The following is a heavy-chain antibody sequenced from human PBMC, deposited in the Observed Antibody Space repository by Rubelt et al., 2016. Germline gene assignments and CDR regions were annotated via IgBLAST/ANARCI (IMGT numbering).Heavy chain of an antibody. CDR2: IYPGDSDT. CDR3: ARHAGDGGNSEDWFDP. CDR1: GYSFTTYR. V-gene: IGHV5-51*01. Sequence: EVQLVQSGAEVKKPGESLRISCKGSGYSFTTYRIGWVRQMPGKGLECMGIIYPGDSDTRYSPAFQGQVTISADKSISTAYLQWSSLKASDTAMYYCARHAGDGGNSEDWFDPWGQGTLVTVSS. J-gene: IGHJ5*02. D-gene: IGHD4-23*01.